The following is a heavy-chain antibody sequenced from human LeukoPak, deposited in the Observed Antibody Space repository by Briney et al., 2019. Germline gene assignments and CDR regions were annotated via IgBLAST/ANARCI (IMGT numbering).Heavy chain of an antibody. J-gene: IGHJ4*02. CDR2: IYYSGST. V-gene: IGHV4-59*08. Sequence: PETLSLTCTVSGGSISSYYWSWIRQPPGKRLETIVYIYYSGSTNYNPSLKRRVTISVDTSKNQFSLKLSSVTAADTAVYYCARHPAAGVATVFDYWGQGTLVTVSS. D-gene: IGHD5-12*01. CDR1: GGSISSYY. CDR3: ARHPAAGVATVFDY.